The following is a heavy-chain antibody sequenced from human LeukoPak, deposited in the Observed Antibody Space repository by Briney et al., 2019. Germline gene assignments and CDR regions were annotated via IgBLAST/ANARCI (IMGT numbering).Heavy chain of an antibody. V-gene: IGHV1-8*01. CDR2: MNPNSGNT. J-gene: IGHJ6*03. CDR1: GYTFTSYD. D-gene: IGHD5-18*01. Sequence: GAPVKVSCKASGYTFTSYDINWVRQATGQGLEWMGWMNPNSGNTGYAQKFQGRVTMTRNTSISTAYMELSSLRSEDTAVYYCARGLYGRGIQLWFPRNYYYYYMDVWGKGTTVTVSS. CDR3: ARGLYGRGIQLWFPRNYYYYYMDV.